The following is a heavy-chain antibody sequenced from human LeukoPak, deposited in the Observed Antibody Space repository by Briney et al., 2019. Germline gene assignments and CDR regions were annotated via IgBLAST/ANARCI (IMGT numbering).Heavy chain of an antibody. CDR3: ATRPLSYYYDSSEVDY. D-gene: IGHD3-22*01. CDR1: GGSFSGYY. CDR2: INHSGST. V-gene: IGHV4-34*01. J-gene: IGHJ4*02. Sequence: PSETLSLTCAVYGGSFSGYYWSWIRQPPGKGLEWIGEINHSGSTNYNPSLKSRVTISVDTSKNQFSLKLSSVTAADTAVYYCATRPLSYYYDSSEVDYWGQGTLVTVSS.